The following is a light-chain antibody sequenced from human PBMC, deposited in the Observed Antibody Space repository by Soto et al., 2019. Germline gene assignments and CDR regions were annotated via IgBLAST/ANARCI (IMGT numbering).Light chain of an antibody. CDR3: SSYINSSTLV. CDR1: SSDVGGYNF. Sequence: QSALTQPASVSGSPGQSITISCTGTSSDVGGYNFVSWYQQHPGKAPKLMIYEDSNRPSGVSNRFSGSKSGNTASLTISGLQADRESDYYCSSYINSSTLVFGGGTKLTVL. CDR2: EDS. V-gene: IGLV2-14*01. J-gene: IGLJ3*02.